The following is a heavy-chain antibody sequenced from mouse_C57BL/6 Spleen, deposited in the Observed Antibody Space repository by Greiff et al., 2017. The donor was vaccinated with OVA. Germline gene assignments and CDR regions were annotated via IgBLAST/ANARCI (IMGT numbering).Heavy chain of an antibody. J-gene: IGHJ4*01. CDR1: GFTFTDYY. D-gene: IGHD2-3*01. CDR3: VKAVEGYDGPNY. CDR2: IRNKANGYTT. V-gene: IGHV7-4*01. Sequence: EVQRVESGGGLVQPGASLRLSCAASGFTFTDYYMSWVRQPPGKAPAWLALIRNKANGYTTEYTASVKGRFTISRDNSQNILYLQMNTLRAEDSATYYCVKAVEGYDGPNYWGQGTSVTVSS.